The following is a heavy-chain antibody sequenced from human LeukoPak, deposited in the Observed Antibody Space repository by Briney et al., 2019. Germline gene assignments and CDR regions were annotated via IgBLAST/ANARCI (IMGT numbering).Heavy chain of an antibody. CDR1: GFTFSSYA. D-gene: IGHD3-3*01. Sequence: PGGSLRLSCAASGFTFSSYAMSWVRQAPGKGLEWVSAISGSGGGTYYADSVKGRFTISRDNSKNTLYLQMNSLRAEDTAVYYCAKADVSIFGNYYYYGMDVWGQGTTVTVSS. V-gene: IGHV3-23*01. J-gene: IGHJ6*02. CDR3: AKADVSIFGNYYYYGMDV. CDR2: ISGSGGGT.